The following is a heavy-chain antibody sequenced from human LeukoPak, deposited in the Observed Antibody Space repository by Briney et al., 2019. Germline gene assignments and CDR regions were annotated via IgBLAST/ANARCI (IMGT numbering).Heavy chain of an antibody. CDR2: IYPHDSDT. CDR3: ARQDYGDFAY. D-gene: IGHD4-17*01. Sequence: GASLQISCKGTGYKFTNYCIGWVRQMPGKGLEWMGIIYPHDSDTIYSPSFPGQVTISADTSLSTAFLQWSSLKASDSAMYYCARQDYGDFAYWGQGALVTVSS. V-gene: IGHV5-51*01. J-gene: IGHJ4*02. CDR1: GYKFTNYC.